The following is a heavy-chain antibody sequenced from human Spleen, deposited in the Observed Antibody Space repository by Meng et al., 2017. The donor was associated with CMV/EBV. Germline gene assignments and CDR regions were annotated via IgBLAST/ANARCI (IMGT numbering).Heavy chain of an antibody. CDR1: GGCFSDFS. J-gene: IGHJ5*01. CDR2: INQSGST. Sequence: GSLRLSCAVYGGCFSDFSLNRIRQPPGKGLEWIGEINQSGSTNYNPSLKSRVTISVDTPKKQFSLRLSSVTAPDTAVYYCARSPIDFWSGLCWFGSWGQGTLVTVSS. CDR3: ARSPIDFWSGLCWFGS. D-gene: IGHD3-3*01. V-gene: IGHV4-34*01.